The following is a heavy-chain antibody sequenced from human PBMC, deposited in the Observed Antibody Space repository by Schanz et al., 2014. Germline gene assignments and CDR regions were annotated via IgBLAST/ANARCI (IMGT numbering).Heavy chain of an antibody. Sequence: QVQLVQSGAEVKKPGASVKVSCKASGYTFSSYGITWVRQAPGQGLEWMGWISAQTGDTRYAQKMQGRVTMTADTSTSTAYMDLRSLRSDDTAVYYCARSGSSNWYCFDYWGQGTLVTVSS. CDR3: ARSGSSNWYCFDY. CDR1: GYTFSSYG. CDR2: ISAQTGDT. J-gene: IGHJ4*02. D-gene: IGHD6-13*01. V-gene: IGHV1-18*01.